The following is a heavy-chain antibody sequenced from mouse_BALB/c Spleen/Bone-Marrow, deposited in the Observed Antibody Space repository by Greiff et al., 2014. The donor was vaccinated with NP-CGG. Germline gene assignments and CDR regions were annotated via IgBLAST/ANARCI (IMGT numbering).Heavy chain of an antibody. CDR2: IDPANGNT. D-gene: IGHD2-4*01. CDR1: GFNIKDTY. J-gene: IGHJ2*01. V-gene: IGHV14-3*02. Sequence: VQLQQSGAELVKPGASVKLSCTASGFNIKDTYMHWVKQRPEQGLEWIGRIDPANGNTKYDPKFQGKATITADTSSNTAYLQLSSRTSEDTAVYYCARFPYDYGGGDYWGQGTTLTVSS. CDR3: ARFPYDYGGGDY.